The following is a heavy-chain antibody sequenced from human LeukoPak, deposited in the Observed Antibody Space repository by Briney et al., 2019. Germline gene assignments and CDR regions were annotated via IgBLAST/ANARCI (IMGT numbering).Heavy chain of an antibody. CDR2: ISSSSSYI. D-gene: IGHD3-16*02. CDR1: GFTFSSYS. J-gene: IGHJ4*02. Sequence: GGSLRLSCAASGFTFSSYSMNWVRQAPGKGLEWVSSISSSSSYIYYADSVKGRFTISRDNAKNSLYLQMNSLRAEDTAVYYCARSLSSRFSGPRRPYYFDSWGQGTLVTVSS. V-gene: IGHV3-21*04. CDR3: ARSLSSRFSGPRRPYYFDS.